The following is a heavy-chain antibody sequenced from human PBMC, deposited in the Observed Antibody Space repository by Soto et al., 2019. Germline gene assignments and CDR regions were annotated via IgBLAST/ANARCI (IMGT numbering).Heavy chain of an antibody. J-gene: IGHJ3*02. CDR1: GFTFSSYS. D-gene: IGHD4-17*01. V-gene: IGHV3-21*01. Sequence: EVQLVEPGGGLVKPGGSLRLSCAASGFTFSSYSMNWVRQAPGEGLEWVSSITTYSTSIYYADSVKGRFTISRDNAKNSLFLQMNSLRAEDTAVYYCARGYGDYIPDAFNIWGQGTMVTVSS. CDR2: ITTYSTSI. CDR3: ARGYGDYIPDAFNI.